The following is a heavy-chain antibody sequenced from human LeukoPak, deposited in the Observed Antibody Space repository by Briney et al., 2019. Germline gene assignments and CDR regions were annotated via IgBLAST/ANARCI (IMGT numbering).Heavy chain of an antibody. Sequence: SETLSLTCTVSGGSISSGGYYWSWLRQHPGKGLEWIGYIYYSGSTYYNPSLRSRVTISVDTSKNQFSLKLSSMTAADTAVYYCAGIVVVPAAIRRNYYYYYMDVWGKGSTVTVSS. V-gene: IGHV4-31*03. J-gene: IGHJ6*03. CDR2: IYYSGST. CDR1: GGSISSGGYY. CDR3: AGIVVVPAAIRRNYYYYYMDV. D-gene: IGHD2-2*02.